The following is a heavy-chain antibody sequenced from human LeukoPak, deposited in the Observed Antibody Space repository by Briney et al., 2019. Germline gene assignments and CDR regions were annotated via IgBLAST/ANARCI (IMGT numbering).Heavy chain of an antibody. D-gene: IGHD6-13*01. J-gene: IGHJ3*02. V-gene: IGHV3-21*01. CDR3: ARDGSSLGAFDI. CDR1: GFTFSSYS. Sequence: GGSLRLSCAASGFTFSSYSMNWVRQAPGKGLEWVSSISSSSSYIYYADSVKGRFTISIDNAKNSLYLQMNSLRAEDTAVYYCARDGSSLGAFDIWGQGTMVTVSS. CDR2: ISSSSSYI.